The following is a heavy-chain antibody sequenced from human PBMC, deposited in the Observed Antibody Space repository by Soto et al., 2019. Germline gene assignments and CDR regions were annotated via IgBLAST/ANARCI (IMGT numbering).Heavy chain of an antibody. D-gene: IGHD6-13*01. Sequence: PSETLSLTCTVSGGSISSYYWSWIRQPAGKGLEWIGRIYTSGSTNYNPSLKSRVTMSVDTSKNQFSLKLSSVTAADTVVYYCAREGYSSSWYRVDYYYYGMDVWGQGTTVTVSS. CDR3: AREGYSSSWYRVDYYYYGMDV. V-gene: IGHV4-4*07. J-gene: IGHJ6*02. CDR1: GGSISSYY. CDR2: IYTSGST.